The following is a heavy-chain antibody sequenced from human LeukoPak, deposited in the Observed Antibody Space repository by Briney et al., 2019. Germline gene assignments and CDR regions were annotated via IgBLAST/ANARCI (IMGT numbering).Heavy chain of an antibody. J-gene: IGHJ4*02. CDR1: GFTFSSYG. CDR3: ARDLVGATIGILDY. D-gene: IGHD1-26*01. CDR2: IWYDGSNK. Sequence: PGRSLRLSCAASGFTFSSYGMHWVRQAPGKGLEWVAVIWYDGSNKYYADSVKGRFTISRDSSKNTLYLQMNSLRAEDTAVYYCARDLVGATIGILDYWGQGTLVTVPS. V-gene: IGHV3-33*01.